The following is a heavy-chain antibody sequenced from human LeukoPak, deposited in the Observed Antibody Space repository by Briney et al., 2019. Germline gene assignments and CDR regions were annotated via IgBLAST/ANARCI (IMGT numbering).Heavy chain of an antibody. D-gene: IGHD3-16*01. CDR1: GGSISRYY. CDR3: ARSARLELGLDY. V-gene: IGHV4-59*01. CDR2: IYYSGST. Sequence: SETLSVTCTVSGGSISRYYWSWIRQPPGKGLEWIGYIYYSGSTNYNPSLKSRVTISVDTSKNQFSLKLSSVTAADTAVYYCARSARLELGLDYWGQGTLVTVSS. J-gene: IGHJ4*02.